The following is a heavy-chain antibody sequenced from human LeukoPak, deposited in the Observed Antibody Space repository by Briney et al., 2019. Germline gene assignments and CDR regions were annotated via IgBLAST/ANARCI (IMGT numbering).Heavy chain of an antibody. J-gene: IGHJ3*02. V-gene: IGHV4-59*01. CDR2: IYYSGST. CDR3: ARELVAPGHAFDI. Sequence: SETLSLTCTVSGGSISSYYWSWIRQPPGKGLEWTGYIYYSGSTNYNPSLKSRVTISVDTSKNQFSLKLSSVTAADTAVYYCARELVAPGHAFDIWGQGTMVTVSS. CDR1: GGSISSYY. D-gene: IGHD5-12*01.